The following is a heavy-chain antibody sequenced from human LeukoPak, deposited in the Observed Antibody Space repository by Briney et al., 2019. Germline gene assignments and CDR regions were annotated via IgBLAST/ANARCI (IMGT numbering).Heavy chain of an antibody. CDR1: GGSISSSGAY. CDR2: IYYSKNT. J-gene: IGHJ4*02. V-gene: IGHV4-39*01. D-gene: IGHD5-18*01. CDR3: VSPRGFSYGYFDY. Sequence: SETLSLTCTVSGGSISSSGAYWGWIRQPPGKGLEWIGSIYYSKNTYYNPSLKSRVTISADTSKNQFSLTLGSVSATDTAVYYCVSPRGFSYGYFDYWGQGTLVTVSS.